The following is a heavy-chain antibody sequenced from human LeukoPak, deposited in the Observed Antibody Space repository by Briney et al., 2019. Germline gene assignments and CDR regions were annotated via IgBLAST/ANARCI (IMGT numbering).Heavy chain of an antibody. V-gene: IGHV3-66*01. CDR1: GITFISND. J-gene: IGHJ4*02. CDR3: ARGPTVQEDLDY. Sequence: GSLRLSCAASGITFISNDMSWVRQAPGKGLEWVSVIYSGGSTYYADSVKGRFTISRDISKNTLYLQMNSLRAEDTAVYYCARGPTVQEDLDYWGQGTLVTVSS. CDR2: IYSGGST.